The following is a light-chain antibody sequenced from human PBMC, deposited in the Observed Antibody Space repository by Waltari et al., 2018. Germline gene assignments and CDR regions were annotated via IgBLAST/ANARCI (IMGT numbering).Light chain of an antibody. V-gene: IGLV1-44*01. Sequence: QSVLTQPPSASGTPGQRVTISCSGSSSNIGSNTVHWYQQLPGTAPNLLIYSNNQRPSGVPDRFSGSKSGTSASLAISGLQSEDEVDYYCAAWDDSLTGPVFGGGTKLTVL. CDR3: AAWDDSLTGPV. CDR1: SSNIGSNT. CDR2: SNN. J-gene: IGLJ2*01.